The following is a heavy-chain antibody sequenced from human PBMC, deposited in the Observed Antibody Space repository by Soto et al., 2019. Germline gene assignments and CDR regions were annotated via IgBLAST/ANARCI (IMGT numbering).Heavy chain of an antibody. CDR3: ANYKDGSLGAAAATGAFDI. CDR1: GFTFSSYA. D-gene: IGHD2-15*01. Sequence: GGSLRLSCAASGFTFSSYAMSWVRQAPGKGLEWVSAISGSGGSTYYADSVKGRFTISRDNSKNTLYLQMNSLRAEDTAVYYCANYKDGSLGAAAATGAFDIWGQGTMVTVSS. V-gene: IGHV3-23*01. J-gene: IGHJ3*02. CDR2: ISGSGGST.